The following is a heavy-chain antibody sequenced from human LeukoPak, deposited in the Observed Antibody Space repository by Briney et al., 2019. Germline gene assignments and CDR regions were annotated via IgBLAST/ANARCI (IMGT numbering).Heavy chain of an antibody. CDR1: GGSISSYY. V-gene: IGHV4-4*07. CDR2: IYTSGST. J-gene: IGHJ4*02. CDR3: ARDSYYDSSGYYREYYFDY. D-gene: IGHD3-22*01. Sequence: SETLSLTCTVSGGSISSYYWSWIRQPAGRGLEWIGRIYTSGSTNYNPSLKSRVTMSVDTSKNQFSLKLSSVTAADTAVYYCARDSYYDSSGYYREYYFDYWGQGTLVTVSS.